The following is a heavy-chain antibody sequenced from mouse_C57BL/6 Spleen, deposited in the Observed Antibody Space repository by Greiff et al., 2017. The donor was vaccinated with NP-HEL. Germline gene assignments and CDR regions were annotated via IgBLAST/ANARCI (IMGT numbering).Heavy chain of an antibody. CDR1: GFTFSSYA. CDR2: ISDGGSYT. D-gene: IGHD1-1*01. V-gene: IGHV5-4*01. J-gene: IGHJ3*01. Sequence: EVQLVESGGGLVKPGGSLKLSCAASGFTFSSYAMSWVRQTPEKRLEWVATISDGGSYTYYPDNVKGRFTISRDNAKNNLYLQMSHLKSEDTAMYYCARDRPTTVVEGFAYWGQGTLVTVSA. CDR3: ARDRPTTVVEGFAY.